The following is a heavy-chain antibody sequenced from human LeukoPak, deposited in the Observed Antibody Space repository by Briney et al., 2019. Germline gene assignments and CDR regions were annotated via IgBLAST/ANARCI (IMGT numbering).Heavy chain of an antibody. D-gene: IGHD3-22*01. Sequence: PGGSLRLSCAASGFTFSSYAMHWVRQAPGKGLEWVAVISYDGSNKYYADSVKGRFTISRDNSKNTLYLQMNSLRAEDTAVYYCAREAGCYDSSGYYPFDYWGQGTLVTVSS. CDR1: GFTFSSYA. CDR3: AREAGCYDSSGYYPFDY. CDR2: ISYDGSNK. J-gene: IGHJ4*02. V-gene: IGHV3-30-3*01.